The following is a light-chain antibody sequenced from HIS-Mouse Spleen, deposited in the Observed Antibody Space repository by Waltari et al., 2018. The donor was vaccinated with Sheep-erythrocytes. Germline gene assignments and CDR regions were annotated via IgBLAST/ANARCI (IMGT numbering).Light chain of an antibody. Sequence: QSALTQPRSVSGSPGQSVTISCTGTSSDVGGYNYVSWYQQHPGKAPKPMIYDVSKRPSGVPDRFSCSKSGNPASLTISGLQAEDEADYYCCSYAGSYNHVFATGTKVTVL. V-gene: IGLV2-11*01. CDR3: CSYAGSYNHV. CDR1: SSDVGGYNY. J-gene: IGLJ1*01. CDR2: DVS.